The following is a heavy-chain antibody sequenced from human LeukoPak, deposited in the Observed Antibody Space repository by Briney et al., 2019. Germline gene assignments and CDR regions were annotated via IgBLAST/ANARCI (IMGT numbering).Heavy chain of an antibody. J-gene: IGHJ4*02. D-gene: IGHD3-22*01. CDR1: GGSISSSSYY. V-gene: IGHV4-39*01. CDR2: IYYSGST. Sequence: PSETLSLTCTVSGGSISSSSYYWGWIRQPPGKGLEWIGSIYYSGSTYYNPSLKSRVAMSGDLSKKQFFLRLTSVTAADTAVYYCARHDHYYDTSGFDSWGQGILVTVSS. CDR3: ARHDHYYDTSGFDS.